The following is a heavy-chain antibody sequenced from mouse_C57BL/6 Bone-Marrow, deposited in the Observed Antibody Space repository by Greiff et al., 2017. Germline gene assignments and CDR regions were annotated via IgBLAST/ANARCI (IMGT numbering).Heavy chain of an antibody. CDR3: ARGYYGSSLAY. CDR2: ISYDGSN. V-gene: IGHV3-6*01. J-gene: IGHJ3*01. CDR1: GYSITSGYY. D-gene: IGHD1-1*01. Sequence: DVKLQESGPGLVKPSQSLSLTCSVTGYSITSGYYWNWIRQFPGNKLEWMGYISYDGSNNYNPSLKNRISITRDTSKNQFFLKLNSVTTEDTATYYCARGYYGSSLAYWGQGTLVTVSA.